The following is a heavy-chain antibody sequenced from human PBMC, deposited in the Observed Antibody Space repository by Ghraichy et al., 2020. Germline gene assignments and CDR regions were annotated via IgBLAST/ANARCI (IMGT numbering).Heavy chain of an antibody. Sequence: GESLNISCAASGFTFSSYSMNWVRQAPGKGLEWVSSISSSSSYIYYADSVKGRFTISRDNAKNSLYLQMNSLRAEDTAVYYCARDNADTAMASDYWGQGTLVTVSS. CDR2: ISSSSSYI. V-gene: IGHV3-21*01. CDR1: GFTFSSYS. CDR3: ARDNADTAMASDY. J-gene: IGHJ4*02. D-gene: IGHD5-18*01.